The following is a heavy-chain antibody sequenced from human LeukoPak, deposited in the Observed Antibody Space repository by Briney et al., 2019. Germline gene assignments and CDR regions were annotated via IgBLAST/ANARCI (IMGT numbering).Heavy chain of an antibody. V-gene: IGHV1-69*06. CDR3: ARASDSSGFYGMDV. J-gene: IGHJ6*02. Sequence: ASVKVSCKASGDTFSSYAINWVRQAPGQGLEWMGGIIPIFGTANYAQKLQGRVTITADRSTSTAYMDLSSLRSEDTAVFYCARASDSSGFYGMDVWGQGTTVIVSS. D-gene: IGHD6-19*01. CDR1: GDTFSSYA. CDR2: IIPIFGTA.